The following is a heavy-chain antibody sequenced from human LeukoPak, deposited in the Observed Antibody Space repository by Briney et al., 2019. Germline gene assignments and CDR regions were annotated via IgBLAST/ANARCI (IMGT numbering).Heavy chain of an antibody. CDR3: AREFYYYDSSGDNWFDP. D-gene: IGHD3-22*01. CDR1: GVSISSYY. Sequence: SETLSLTCSVSGVSISSYYWTWVRLPAGKGLEWIGRIYSGGSTNYNPSLKSRVTMSVDTSKNQFSLRLTSVTAADTAVYYCAREFYYYDSSGDNWFDPWGQGTLVTVSS. CDR2: IYSGGST. J-gene: IGHJ5*02. V-gene: IGHV4-4*07.